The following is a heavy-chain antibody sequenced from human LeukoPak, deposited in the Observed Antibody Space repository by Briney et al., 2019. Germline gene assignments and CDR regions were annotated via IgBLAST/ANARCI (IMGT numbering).Heavy chain of an antibody. CDR3: ARAYSGGVQLWLPPLAFDY. Sequence: DPSETLSLTCTVSGGSISSSSYYWGWIRQPPGKGLEWIGSIYYSGSTYYNPSLKSRVTISVDTSKNQFSQKLSSVTAADTAVYYCARAYSGGVQLWLPPLAFDYWGQGTLVTVSS. D-gene: IGHD5-18*01. CDR1: GGSISSSSYY. V-gene: IGHV4-39*07. CDR2: IYYSGST. J-gene: IGHJ4*02.